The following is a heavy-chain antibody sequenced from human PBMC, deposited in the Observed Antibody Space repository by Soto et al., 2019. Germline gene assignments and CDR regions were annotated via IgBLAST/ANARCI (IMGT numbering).Heavy chain of an antibody. Sequence: WGTLSLTCTVSGGSVSSGSYYWIWIRQPQGKGREWIGYIYDSGSNYDNPAMKSRITISVDTKKKKCSLKLRSVTAAATAVYSCARDPYGSGSSYFDYWGQGTLVTVSS. CDR2: IYDSGSN. J-gene: IGHJ4*02. D-gene: IGHD3-10*01. CDR3: ARDPYGSGSSYFDY. CDR1: GGSVSSGSYY. V-gene: IGHV4-61*01.